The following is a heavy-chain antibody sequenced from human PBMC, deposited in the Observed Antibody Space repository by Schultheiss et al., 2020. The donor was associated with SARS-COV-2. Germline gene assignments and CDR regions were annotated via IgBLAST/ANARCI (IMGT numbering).Heavy chain of an antibody. Sequence: ASVKVSCKASGYTFTDYSMHWVRQAPGQGLEWMGIINPTSGSTTYAPKFQGRVTMTGDTSTNTVYMALSSLRSDDTAVYYCARGPLPYGGNWGDYWGQGTLVTVSS. J-gene: IGHJ4*02. D-gene: IGHD4-23*01. V-gene: IGHV1-46*01. CDR2: INPTSGST. CDR1: GYTFTDYS. CDR3: ARGPLPYGGNWGDY.